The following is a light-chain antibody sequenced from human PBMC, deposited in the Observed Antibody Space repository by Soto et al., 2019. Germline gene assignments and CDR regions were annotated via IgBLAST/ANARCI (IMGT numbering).Light chain of an antibody. Sequence: QSALTQPASVSGSPGQSITISCTGTSSDIGSYNLVSWYQHHPGNAPKPMIYEGSKRPSGVSNRFSGSKSGNTASLTISGLQAEDEADYYCCSYAGTTLFGGGTKLTVL. J-gene: IGLJ2*01. V-gene: IGLV2-23*01. CDR1: SSDIGSYNL. CDR2: EGS. CDR3: CSYAGTTL.